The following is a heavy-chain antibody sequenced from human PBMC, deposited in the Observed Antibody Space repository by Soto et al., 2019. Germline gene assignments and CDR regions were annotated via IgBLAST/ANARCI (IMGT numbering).Heavy chain of an antibody. J-gene: IGHJ6*03. CDR2: INHSGST. CDR1: GGSFSGYY. CDR3: ARYGYSSGWYPYYYYYMDV. Sequence: QVQLQQWGAGLLKPSETLSLTCAVYGGSFSGYYWSWIRQPPGKGLEWIGEINHSGSTNYNPSLKRRLTISVDTPKTPFSLKLSSVTAAHTAVYYCARYGYSSGWYPYYYYYMDVWGKGTTVTVSS. D-gene: IGHD6-19*01. V-gene: IGHV4-34*01.